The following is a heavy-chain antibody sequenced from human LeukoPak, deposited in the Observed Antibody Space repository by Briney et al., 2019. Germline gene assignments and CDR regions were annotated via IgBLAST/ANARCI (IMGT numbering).Heavy chain of an antibody. D-gene: IGHD2-21*02. J-gene: IGHJ5*02. V-gene: IGHV4-34*01. Sequence: PSETLSLTCAVYGGSFSGYYWSWIRQPPGKGLEWIGEINHSGSTNYNPSLKSRVTMSVDTSKNQFSLKLSSVTAADTAVYYCARETIVVVTNWFDPWGQGTLVTVSS. CDR3: ARETIVVVTNWFDP. CDR2: INHSGST. CDR1: GGSFSGYY.